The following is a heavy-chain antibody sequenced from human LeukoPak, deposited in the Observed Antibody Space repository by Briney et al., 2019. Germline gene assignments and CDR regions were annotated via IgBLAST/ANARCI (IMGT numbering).Heavy chain of an antibody. CDR3: ARSYSSSPVPFDY. CDR2: IYYSGST. CDR1: GGSISSYY. D-gene: IGHD6-6*01. V-gene: IGHV4-59*01. J-gene: IGHJ4*02. Sequence: SETLSLTCTVSGGSISSYYWSWIRQPPGKGLEWIAYIYYSGSTNYNPSLKSRVTISVDTSKNQFSLKLSSVTAADTAVYFCARSYSSSPVPFDYWGQGTLVTVSS.